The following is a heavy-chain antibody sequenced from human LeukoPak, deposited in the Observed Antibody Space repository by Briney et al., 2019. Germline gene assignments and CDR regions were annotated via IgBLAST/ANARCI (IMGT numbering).Heavy chain of an antibody. CDR2: IIPILGIA. J-gene: IGHJ5*02. CDR3: AIVTIFAKVIDP. D-gene: IGHD3-3*01. V-gene: IGHV1-69*02. CDR1: GGTFSSYT. Sequence: SVKVSCKASGGTFSSYTISWVRQAPGQGLEWMGRIIPILGIASYAQKFQGRVTITADKSTSTAYMELSSLRSEDTAVYYCAIVTIFAKVIDPWGQGTLVTVSS.